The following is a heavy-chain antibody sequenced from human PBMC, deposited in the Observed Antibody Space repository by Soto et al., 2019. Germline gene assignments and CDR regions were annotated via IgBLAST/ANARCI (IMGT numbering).Heavy chain of an antibody. CDR1: GFTFSSYA. Sequence: PGGSLRLSCAASGFTFSSYAMSWVRQAPGKGLEWVSAISGSGGSTYYADSVKGRFTISRDNSKNTLYLQMNSLRAEDTAVYYCTRDCCYELLHHPFYYWGQGTLVTVSS. V-gene: IGHV3-23*01. CDR2: ISGSGGST. CDR3: TRDCCYELLHHPFYY. J-gene: IGHJ4*02. D-gene: IGHD5-12*01.